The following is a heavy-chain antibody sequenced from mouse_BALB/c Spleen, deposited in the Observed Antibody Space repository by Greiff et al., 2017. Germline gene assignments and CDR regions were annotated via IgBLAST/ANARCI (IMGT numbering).Heavy chain of an antibody. J-gene: IGHJ1*01. CDR2: IDPENGDT. V-gene: IGHV14-4*02. D-gene: IGHD4-1*01. CDR1: GFNIKDYY. Sequence: VQLQQSGAELVRSGASVKLSCTASGFNIKDYYMHWVKQRPEQGLEWIGWIDPENGDTEYAPKFQGKATMTADTSSNTAYLQLSSLTSEDTAVYYCARRNWVYFDVWGAGTTVTVSS. CDR3: ARRNWVYFDV.